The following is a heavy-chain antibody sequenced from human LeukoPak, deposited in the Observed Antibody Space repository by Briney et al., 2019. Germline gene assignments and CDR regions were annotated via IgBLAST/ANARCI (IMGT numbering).Heavy chain of an antibody. D-gene: IGHD6-19*01. Sequence: ASVKVSCKASGYTFTGYYIHWVRQAPGQGLEWVGWINPNSGGAKYAQKFQDRVTMTRDTSISTAYMGLSRLRSDDTAVYYCAKGRVVAGSKSLTYHWLDPWGEGTLVTVSS. CDR2: INPNSGGA. J-gene: IGHJ5*02. CDR3: AKGRVVAGSKSLTYHWLDP. CDR1: GYTFTGYY. V-gene: IGHV1-2*02.